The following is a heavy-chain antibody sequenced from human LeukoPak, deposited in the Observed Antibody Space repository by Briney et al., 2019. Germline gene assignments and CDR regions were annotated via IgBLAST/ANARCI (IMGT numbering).Heavy chain of an antibody. CDR2: INEDGSEK. J-gene: IGHJ6*02. CDR1: GFNFRDYW. CDR3: VRTHLVRGVIRNYYYGMDV. Sequence: GGSLRLSCAVSGFNFRDYWMSWVRQAPGKGLEWVANINEDGSEKYYVGSVKGRVTTSRDNAKNSLFLQMNSLRVEDTAVYYCVRTHLVRGVIRNYYYGMDVWGQGTTVIVSS. V-gene: IGHV3-7*01. D-gene: IGHD3-10*01.